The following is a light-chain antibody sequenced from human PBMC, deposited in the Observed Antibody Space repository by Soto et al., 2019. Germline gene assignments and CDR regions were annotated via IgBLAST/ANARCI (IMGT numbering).Light chain of an antibody. CDR2: GPS. CDR1: QSISRYN. CDR3: QQYDSSPLT. V-gene: IGKV3-20*01. J-gene: IGKJ4*01. Sequence: EIVLTQSPGTLSLSPWERATLSSRASQSISRYNLAWYQQKPGQAPRLLIYGPSSRAIGIPDRFSGSGSGTDFTLTISRLEPEDFAVYYCQQYDSSPLTFGGGTKVDIK.